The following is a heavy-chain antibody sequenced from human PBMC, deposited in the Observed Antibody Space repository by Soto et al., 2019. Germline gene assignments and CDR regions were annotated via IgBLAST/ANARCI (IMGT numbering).Heavy chain of an antibody. J-gene: IGHJ4*02. CDR1: GYTFTGYH. CDR3: ATDLFGTGTTLRY. V-gene: IGHV1-2*04. Sequence: QVQLVQSGAEVKKPGASVKVSCKASGYTFTGYHMHWVRQAPGQGLEWMGWINPNSGGTNYAQKFQGWVTMTRDTSISTAYMELSRLRSDDTAVYYCATDLFGTGTTLRYWGQGTLVTVSS. D-gene: IGHD1-7*01. CDR2: INPNSGGT.